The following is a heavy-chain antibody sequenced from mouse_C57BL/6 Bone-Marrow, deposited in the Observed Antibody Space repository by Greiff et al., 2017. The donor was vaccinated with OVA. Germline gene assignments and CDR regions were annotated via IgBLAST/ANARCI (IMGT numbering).Heavy chain of an antibody. Sequence: EVKLMESEGGLVQPGSSMKLSCTASGFTFSDYYMAWVRQVPEKGLEWVANINYDGSSTYYLDSLKSRFIISRDNAKNILYLQMSRLKSEDTATYYCATEGYCSSYWYFDVWGTGTTVTVSS. J-gene: IGHJ1*03. D-gene: IGHD1-1*01. CDR3: ATEGYCSSYWYFDV. V-gene: IGHV5-16*01. CDR2: INYDGSST. CDR1: GFTFSDYY.